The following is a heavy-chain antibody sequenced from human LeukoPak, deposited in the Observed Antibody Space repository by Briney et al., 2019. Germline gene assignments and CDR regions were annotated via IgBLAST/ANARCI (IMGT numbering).Heavy chain of an antibody. V-gene: IGHV4-59*01. J-gene: IGHJ6*03. D-gene: IGHD6-13*01. Sequence: SSETLSLTCTVSGGSISSYYWSWIRQPPGKGLEWIGYIYYSGSTNYNPSLKSRVTISVDTSKNQFSLKLSSVTAADTAVYYCARGYSSSWYPRFGYYYYYMDVWGKGTTVTVSS. CDR2: IYYSGST. CDR3: ARGYSSSWYPRFGYYYYYMDV. CDR1: GGSISSYY.